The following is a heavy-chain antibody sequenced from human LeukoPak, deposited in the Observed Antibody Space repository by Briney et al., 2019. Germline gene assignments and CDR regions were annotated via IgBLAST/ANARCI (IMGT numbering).Heavy chain of an antibody. V-gene: IGHV4-39*07. D-gene: IGHD3-10*01. CDR2: IESSGAT. CDR3: ASQWFGDYYYGMDV. J-gene: IGHJ6*02. Sequence: SQTLSLTCTASGGSISSYYWSWIRQPPGKGLEWIGSIESSGATFYIPSLKGRITISSDTSKNQFSLELNSVTAADTAVYYCASQWFGDYYYGMDVWGQGTTVTVSS. CDR1: GGSISSYY.